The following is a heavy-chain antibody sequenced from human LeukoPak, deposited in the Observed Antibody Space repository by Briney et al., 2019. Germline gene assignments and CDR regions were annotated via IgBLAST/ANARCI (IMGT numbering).Heavy chain of an antibody. J-gene: IGHJ3*02. CDR1: GGSISSGDYY. CDR3: ARDAMAFDI. Sequence: SETLSLTCIVSGGSISSGDYYWSWVRQPPGKGLEWIGYIYYSGSTYYNPSLKSRVTISVDTSKDQFSLKLSSVTAADTAVYYCARDAMAFDIAGQGTMVTVSS. V-gene: IGHV4-30-4*08. D-gene: IGHD2-21*01. CDR2: IYYSGST.